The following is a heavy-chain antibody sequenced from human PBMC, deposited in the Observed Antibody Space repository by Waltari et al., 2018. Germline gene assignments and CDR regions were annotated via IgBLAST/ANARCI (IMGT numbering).Heavy chain of an antibody. D-gene: IGHD3-22*01. CDR3: ARDGNLGYDSSGYLFDY. CDR2: INPNSGGT. V-gene: IGHV1-2*02. J-gene: IGHJ4*02. CDR1: GYTFTGYY. Sequence: QVQLVQSGAEVKKPGASVKVSCKASGYTFTGYYMHRVRQAPGQGLEWMGWINPNSGGTNYAQKFQGRVTMTRDTSISTAYMELSRLRSDDTAVYYCARDGNLGYDSSGYLFDYWGQGTLVTVSS.